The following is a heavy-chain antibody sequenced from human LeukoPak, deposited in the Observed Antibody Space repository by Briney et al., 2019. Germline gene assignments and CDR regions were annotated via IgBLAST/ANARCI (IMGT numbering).Heavy chain of an antibody. CDR2: IRCKAYGGTT. J-gene: IGHJ4*02. CDR3: TRDHYDYVWGSYRYNERYYFDY. V-gene: IGHV3-49*04. CDR1: GFTFGDYA. Sequence: GGSLRLSCTASGFTFGDYAMSWVRQAPGKGLEWVGFIRCKAYGGTTEYAASVKGRFTISRDDSKSIAYLQMNSLKTEDTAVYYCTRDHYDYVWGSYRYNERYYFDYWGQGTLVTVSS. D-gene: IGHD3-16*02.